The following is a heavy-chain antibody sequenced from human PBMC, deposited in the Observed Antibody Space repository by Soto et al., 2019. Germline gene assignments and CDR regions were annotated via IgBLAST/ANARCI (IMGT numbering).Heavy chain of an antibody. CDR1: GYTFTSYG. V-gene: IGHV1-18*04. CDR2: ISAYNGNT. CDR3: ARDAPYYYDSSGYYYVPYYGMDV. Sequence: QVPLVQSGAEVKKPGASVKVSCKASGYTFTSYGISWVRQAPGQGLEWMGWISAYNGNTNYAQKLQGRVTMTTDTSTSTAYMELRSLRSDDTAVYYCARDAPYYYDSSGYYYVPYYGMDVWGQGTTVTVSS. D-gene: IGHD3-22*01. J-gene: IGHJ6*02.